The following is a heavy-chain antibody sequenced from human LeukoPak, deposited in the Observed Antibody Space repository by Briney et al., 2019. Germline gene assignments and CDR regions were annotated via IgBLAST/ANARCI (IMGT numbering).Heavy chain of an antibody. CDR3: ARVAVAQRYYFDY. V-gene: IGHV1-2*02. D-gene: IGHD6-19*01. Sequence: ASVKVSCKASGYTFTGYYMHWVRQAPGQGLEWMGWINPNSGGTNYAQKFQGRVTMTRDTSISTAYMELSSLRSEDTAVYYCARVAVAQRYYFDYWGQGTLVTVSS. CDR1: GYTFTGYY. CDR2: INPNSGGT. J-gene: IGHJ4*02.